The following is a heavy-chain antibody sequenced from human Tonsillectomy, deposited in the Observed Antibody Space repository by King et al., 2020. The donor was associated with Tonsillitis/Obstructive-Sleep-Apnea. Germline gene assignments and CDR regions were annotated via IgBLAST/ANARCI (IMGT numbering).Heavy chain of an antibody. D-gene: IGHD2-21*01. CDR2: IDPSDSYT. V-gene: IGHV5-10-1*03. CDR3: ARHIGCSSHGAFDL. Sequence: VQLVESGAEVKKPGESLRISCKGSGYSFTSYWISWLRQMPGKGLEWMGRIDPSDSYTNYSPSFQGHVTISADKSITTADLQLSSLKASDTAMYYCARHIGCSSHGAFDLWGPGPLVTVSS. CDR1: GYSFTSYW. J-gene: IGHJ3*01.